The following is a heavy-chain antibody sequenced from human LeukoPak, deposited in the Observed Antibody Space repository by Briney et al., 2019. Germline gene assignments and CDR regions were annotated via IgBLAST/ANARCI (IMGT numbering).Heavy chain of an antibody. CDR3: AGGSSPTYYYFDY. Sequence: PGGSLRLSCAASGFTFSSYEMNWVRQAPGKGLEWVSYISSSSSYIYYADSVKGRFTISRDNAKNSLYLQMNGLRAEDTAVYYCAGGSSPTYYYFDYWGQGTLVTVSS. V-gene: IGHV3-21*05. CDR1: GFTFSSYE. CDR2: ISSSSSYI. J-gene: IGHJ4*02. D-gene: IGHD6-13*01.